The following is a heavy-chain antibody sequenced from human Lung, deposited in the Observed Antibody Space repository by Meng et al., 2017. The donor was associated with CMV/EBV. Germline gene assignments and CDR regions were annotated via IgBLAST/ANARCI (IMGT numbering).Heavy chain of an antibody. D-gene: IGHD2/OR15-2a*01. V-gene: IGHV1-69*10. CDR2: LIPVLNKA. Sequence: QGQRLQSGAEVKKPGSSVKVAGKTSGGSFSTYTFSWVRQAPGQGLEWMGGLIPVLNKAKSAPRFQDRVTFTADETTTTAYMELSSLTFEDTAVYFCARGRGNQPLFDFWGQGTLVTVSS. CDR1: GGSFSTYT. J-gene: IGHJ4*02. CDR3: ARGRGNQPLFDF.